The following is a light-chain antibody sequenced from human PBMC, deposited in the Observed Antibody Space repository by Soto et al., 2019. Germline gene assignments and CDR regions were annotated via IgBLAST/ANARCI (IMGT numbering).Light chain of an antibody. CDR3: QQSYRTPPIT. J-gene: IGKJ5*01. Sequence: DIQRTQSQCSLSASVGDRVTITCRASQSISSYLNWYQQKPGKAPKLLIYAAPSLQSGVPSRFSGSGSGTDFTLTISSLQPEDFATYYCQQSYRTPPITFGQGTRLEIK. CDR2: AAP. V-gene: IGKV1-39*01. CDR1: QSISSY.